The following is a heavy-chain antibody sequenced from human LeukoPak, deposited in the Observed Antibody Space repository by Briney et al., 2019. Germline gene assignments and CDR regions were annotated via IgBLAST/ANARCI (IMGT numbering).Heavy chain of an antibody. D-gene: IGHD4-11*01. J-gene: IGHJ4*02. CDR2: IRSKLYGGSA. V-gene: IGHV3-49*04. Sequence: QPGRSLRLSCTTSGFNFGDHAMTWVRQAPGGGLQWIGFIRSKLYGGSADYAASVKGRFYMSRDDSMRIVYLEMSSLRTDDTAVYFCARGGSDYNNYAYPYWGQGTLVTVSS. CDR3: ARGGSDYNNYAYPY. CDR1: GFNFGDHA.